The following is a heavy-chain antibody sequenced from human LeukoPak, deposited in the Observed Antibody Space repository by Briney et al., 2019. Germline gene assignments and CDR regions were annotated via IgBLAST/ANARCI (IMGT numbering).Heavy chain of an antibody. CDR3: ARRAEYSNGWSFDY. V-gene: IGHV3-30*02. Sequence: QPGGSLRLSCAASGFTFSSYGMHWVHQAPGKGLEWVAFIRYDGSNKYYADSVKGRFTISRDNSKNTLYLQMNSLRAEDTAVYYCARRAEYSNGWSFDYWGQGTLVTVSS. CDR1: GFTFSSYG. D-gene: IGHD6-19*01. CDR2: IRYDGSNK. J-gene: IGHJ4*02.